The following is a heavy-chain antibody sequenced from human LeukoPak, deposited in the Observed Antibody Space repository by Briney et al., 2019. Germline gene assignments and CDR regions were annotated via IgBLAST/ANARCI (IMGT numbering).Heavy chain of an antibody. CDR2: ISSGSSYI. CDR1: GFTFSSYS. V-gene: IGHV3-21*01. CDR3: AREDNVDY. D-gene: IGHD1-14*01. Sequence: GGSLRLSCAASGFTFSSYSMNWVRQAPGKGLEWVSSISSGSSYIYYADSVKGRFTISRDNAKNSLYLQMNSLRAEDTAVYYCAREDNVDYWGQGTLVTVSS. J-gene: IGHJ4*02.